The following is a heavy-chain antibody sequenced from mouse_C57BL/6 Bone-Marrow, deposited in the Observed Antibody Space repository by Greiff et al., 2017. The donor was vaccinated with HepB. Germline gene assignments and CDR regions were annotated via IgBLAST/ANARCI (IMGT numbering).Heavy chain of an antibody. Sequence: EVQRVESGGGLVQPKGSLKLSCAASGFSFNTYAMNWVRQAPGKGLEWVARIRSKSNNYATYYADSVKDRFTISRDDSESMLYLQMNNLKTEDTAMYYCVRLSNYEAWFAYWGQGTLVTVSA. V-gene: IGHV10-1*01. CDR1: GFSFNTYA. CDR2: IRSKSNNYAT. J-gene: IGHJ3*01. CDR3: VRLSNYEAWFAY. D-gene: IGHD2-5*01.